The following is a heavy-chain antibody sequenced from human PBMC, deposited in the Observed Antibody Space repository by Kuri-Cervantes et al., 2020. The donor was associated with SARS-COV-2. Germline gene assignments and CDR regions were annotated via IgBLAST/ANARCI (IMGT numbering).Heavy chain of an antibody. J-gene: IGHJ5*02. V-gene: IGHV4-59*12. CDR1: GYSIRSGYY. CDR3: ARESSSSWYWFDP. CDR2: IYYSGST. D-gene: IGHD6-13*01. Sequence: ESLKISCAVSGYSIRSGYYWSWIRQPPGKGLEWIGYIYYSGSTNYNPSLKSRVTISVDTSKNQFSLKLSSVTAADTAVYYCARESSSSWYWFDPWGQGTLVTVSS.